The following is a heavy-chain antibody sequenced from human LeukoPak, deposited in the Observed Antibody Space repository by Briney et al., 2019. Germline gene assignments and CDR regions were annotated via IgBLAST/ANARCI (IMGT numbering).Heavy chain of an antibody. Sequence: SETLSLTCTVSGGSISSYYRSWIRQPPGKGLEWIGYIYYSGSTNYNPSLKSRVTISIDTFKNQFSLKLSSVTAADTAVCYCARDRPGDWFDPWGQGTLVTVSS. V-gene: IGHV4-59*01. CDR3: ARDRPGDWFDP. J-gene: IGHJ5*02. CDR2: IYYSGST. CDR1: GGSISSYY.